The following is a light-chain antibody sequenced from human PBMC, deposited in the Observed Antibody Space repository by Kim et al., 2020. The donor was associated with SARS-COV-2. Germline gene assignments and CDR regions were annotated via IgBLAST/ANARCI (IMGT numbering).Light chain of an antibody. CDR3: NSRDSSGNHVL. CDR2: GKN. V-gene: IGLV3-19*01. Sequence: ALGQTVRITCKGDSLRIYYASWYQQKPGQAPVLVIYGKNNRPSGIPDRFSGSSSGNTASLTITGAQAEDEADYYCNSRDSSGNHVLFGGGTKLTVL. CDR1: SLRIYY. J-gene: IGLJ2*01.